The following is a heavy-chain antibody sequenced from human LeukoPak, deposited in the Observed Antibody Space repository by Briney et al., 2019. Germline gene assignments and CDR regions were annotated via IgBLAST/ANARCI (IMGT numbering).Heavy chain of an antibody. V-gene: IGHV3-48*03. CDR1: GFTFSSYE. Sequence: PGGSLRLSCAASGFTFSSYEMNWVRQAPGKGLEWISYISSSGRTIYYADSVKGRFTISRDNAKNSLYLQMNSPRVEDTAVYYCARGSLTGEYGMDVWGQGTTVTVSS. CDR3: ARGSLTGEYGMDV. J-gene: IGHJ6*02. D-gene: IGHD1-20*01. CDR2: ISSSGRTI.